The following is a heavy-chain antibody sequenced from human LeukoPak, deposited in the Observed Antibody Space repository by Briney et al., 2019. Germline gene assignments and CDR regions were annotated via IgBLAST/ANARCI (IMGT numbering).Heavy chain of an antibody. J-gene: IGHJ4*02. CDR2: IVVGSGNT. Sequence: SEKVSCLASGFTSTSSTMHRVRQARAQRLVWIGCIVVGSGNTNYAQKFQERVTITRDMSTSTDYVELSSLRSEDTAVYYCAAGYCSGGSCGSSLDYWGQGTLVTVSS. V-gene: IGHV1-58*02. CDR3: AAGYCSGGSCGSSLDY. CDR1: GFTSTSST. D-gene: IGHD2-15*01.